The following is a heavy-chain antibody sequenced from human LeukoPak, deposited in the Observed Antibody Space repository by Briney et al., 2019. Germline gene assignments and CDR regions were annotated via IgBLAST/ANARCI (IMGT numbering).Heavy chain of an antibody. CDR2: ISGDGSST. CDR3: ARDLVVMSAH. J-gene: IGHJ4*02. V-gene: IGHV3-74*01. D-gene: IGHD3-22*01. Sequence: GGSLRLSCAASGFTFSNYWMHWVRQAPGKGLVWLSRISGDGSSTTYADSVKGRFTISRDNAKNTLYLQMNSLGVEDTAVYYWARDLVVMSAHWGQGTLVTVSS. CDR1: GFTFSNYW.